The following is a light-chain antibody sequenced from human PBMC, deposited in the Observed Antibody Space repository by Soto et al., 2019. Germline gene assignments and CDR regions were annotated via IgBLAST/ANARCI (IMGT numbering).Light chain of an antibody. CDR3: QQYGSSLIT. V-gene: IGKV3-20*01. CDR2: GAS. J-gene: IGKJ5*01. Sequence: EIVMTQAPATLSASPAERGTLSRRASQSVSSYLAWYQQKPGQAPRLLIYGASGRVTGIPDRFSGSGSGTDFTLTISRLEPEDFAVYYCQQYGSSLITFGQGTRLEIK. CDR1: QSVSSY.